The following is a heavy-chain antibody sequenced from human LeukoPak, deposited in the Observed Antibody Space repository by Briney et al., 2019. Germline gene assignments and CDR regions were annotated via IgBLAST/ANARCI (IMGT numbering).Heavy chain of an antibody. CDR3: AREVADYDSSGYYSSGDWFDP. CDR1: GVSISSGAYY. J-gene: IGHJ5*02. CDR2: IYYSGTT. Sequence: PQTLSLTCTVSGVSISSGAYYWSWIRQHPGKGLEWIGYIYYSGTTYYNPSLKSRVTLSVDTSKNHFSLKLSSVTAADTAVYYCAREVADYDSSGYYSSGDWFDPWGQGTLVTVSS. V-gene: IGHV4-31*03. D-gene: IGHD3-22*01.